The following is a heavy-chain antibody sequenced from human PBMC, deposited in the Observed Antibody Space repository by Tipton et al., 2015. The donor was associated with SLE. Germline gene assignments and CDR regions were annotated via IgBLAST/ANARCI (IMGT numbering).Heavy chain of an antibody. CDR2: IYYTGTT. Sequence: LRLSCTVSGDPISSSSYHWGWIRQPPGKGLEWIGSIYYTGTTYYNPSLKSRVTITIDTSKDQFSLKATSVTAADTALYYCARGLNFGVVNNWFDPWGQGTLVTVSS. CDR1: GDPISSSSYH. CDR3: ARGLNFGVVNNWFDP. J-gene: IGHJ5*02. D-gene: IGHD3-3*01. V-gene: IGHV4-39*07.